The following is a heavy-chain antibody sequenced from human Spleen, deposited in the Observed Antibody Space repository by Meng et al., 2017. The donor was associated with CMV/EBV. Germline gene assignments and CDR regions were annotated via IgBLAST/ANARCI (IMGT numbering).Heavy chain of an antibody. Sequence: SETLSLTCTVSAGSISSYYWSWIRQPPGKGLEWIGYIYYSGSTNYNPSLKSRVTISVDTSKNQFSLKLSSVTAADTAVYYCARYCSSTSPALDASGFDYWGQGTLVTVSS. D-gene: IGHD2-2*01. CDR1: AGSISSYY. CDR3: ARYCSSTSPALDASGFDY. V-gene: IGHV4-59*12. J-gene: IGHJ4*02. CDR2: IYYSGST.